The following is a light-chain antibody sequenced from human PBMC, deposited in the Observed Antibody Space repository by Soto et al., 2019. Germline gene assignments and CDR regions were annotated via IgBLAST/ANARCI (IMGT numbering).Light chain of an antibody. V-gene: IGLV2-14*01. CDR2: EVS. J-gene: IGLJ1*01. CDR3: SSFTRSRAYV. Sequence: VLTQPASVSGSPGQSITISCTGTSSDVGGYNFVSWYQQQSGKAPKLMIHEVSNRPSGVSNRFSGSKSGNTASLTISGLQAEDEADYYCSSFTRSRAYVFGSGTKVTVL. CDR1: SSDVGGYNF.